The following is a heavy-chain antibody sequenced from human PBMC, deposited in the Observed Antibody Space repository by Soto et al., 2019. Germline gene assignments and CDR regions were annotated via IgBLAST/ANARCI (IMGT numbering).Heavy chain of an antibody. Sequence: QVQLVQSGAEVKKPGSSVKVSCKASGGTFSSYAISWVRQAPGQGLEWMGGIIPIFGTANYAQKFQGRVTITADESTSSTDMELISRRTYDTAVYYCSTPYYYGAASYLLVCYYYYGMDVWGQGTTVTVSS. V-gene: IGHV1-69*01. CDR3: STPYYYGAASYLLVCYYYYGMDV. CDR2: IIPIFGTA. CDR1: GGTFSSYA. D-gene: IGHD3-10*01. J-gene: IGHJ6*02.